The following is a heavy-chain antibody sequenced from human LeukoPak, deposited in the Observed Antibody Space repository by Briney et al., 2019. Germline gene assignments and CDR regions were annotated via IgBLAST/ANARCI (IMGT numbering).Heavy chain of an antibody. CDR3: VRDLDYGDYVYGY. D-gene: IGHD4-17*01. Sequence: GSLRLSCAASGFTVSSNYMSWVRQAPGKGLEWVSVIYSGGSTYYADSVKGRFTISRDNSKNTLYLQMNSLRAEDTAVYYCVRDLDYGDYVYGYWGQGTLVTVSS. V-gene: IGHV3-66*02. CDR2: IYSGGST. J-gene: IGHJ4*02. CDR1: GFTVSSNY.